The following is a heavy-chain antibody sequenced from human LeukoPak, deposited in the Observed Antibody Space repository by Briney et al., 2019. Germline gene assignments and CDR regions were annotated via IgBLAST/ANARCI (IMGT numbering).Heavy chain of an antibody. J-gene: IGHJ4*02. CDR2: ISHSGST. CDR1: DYPINSGYF. V-gene: IGHV4-38-2*02. D-gene: IGHD3-16*02. CDR3: AREHCAGGYCYFLDY. Sequence: PSETLSLTCSVTDYPINSGYFWGWIRQPPQKGLEWIATISHSGSTYFNPSLKSRVIVSIDASKNQFSPNLTSVTAADTAVYYCAREHCAGGYCYFLDYWGQGTLVTVSS.